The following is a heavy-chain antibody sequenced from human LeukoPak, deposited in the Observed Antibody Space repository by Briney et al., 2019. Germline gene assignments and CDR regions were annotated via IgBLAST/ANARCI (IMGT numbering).Heavy chain of an antibody. CDR2: ISSNSRYI. Sequence: GGSMRLSCAASGFTFSSYAMNWVRQAPGKGLEWVSSISSNSRYIYYADSVKGRFTISRDNARSSLFLQMNSLRAEDTAVYYCTKDPGHVLRSFDYSEYWGQGTRVTVSS. D-gene: IGHD3-9*01. J-gene: IGHJ4*02. V-gene: IGHV3-21*01. CDR1: GFTFSSYA. CDR3: TKDPGHVLRSFDYSEY.